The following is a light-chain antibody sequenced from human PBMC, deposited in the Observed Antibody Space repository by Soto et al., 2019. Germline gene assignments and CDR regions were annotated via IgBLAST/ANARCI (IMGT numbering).Light chain of an antibody. V-gene: IGLV2-14*01. CDR3: SSYVSKITYV. CDR2: EVS. Sequence: QSVLTHPASVSGSPGQSITISCTGTSSDVGGYDYVSWYQHHPGKAPKLMIYEVSYPPSGVSNRFSGSKSGNTASLTISGLQAEDEADYYCSSYVSKITYVFGTGTKLTVL. CDR1: SSDVGGYDY. J-gene: IGLJ1*01.